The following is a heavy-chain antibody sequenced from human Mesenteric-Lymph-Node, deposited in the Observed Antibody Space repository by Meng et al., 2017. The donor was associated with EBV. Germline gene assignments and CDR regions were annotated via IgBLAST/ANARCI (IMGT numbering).Heavy chain of an antibody. D-gene: IGHD5-12*01. CDR2: IFHSGIT. CDR1: GCSIDSSNW. J-gene: IGHJ5*02. V-gene: IGHV4-4*02. Sequence: QVQLQESGPGVVRPSGTLSLTCAFSGCSIDSSNWWSWVRQPPGKGLEWIGEIFHSGITNYNPSLKNRVIMSVDKSTNQFSLNLISVTAADTATYYCATGERSGYVAHWGQGTLVTVSS. CDR3: ATGERSGYVAH.